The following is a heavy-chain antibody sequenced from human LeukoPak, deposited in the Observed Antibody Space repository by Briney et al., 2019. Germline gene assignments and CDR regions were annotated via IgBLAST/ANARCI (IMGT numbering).Heavy chain of an antibody. V-gene: IGHV3-30*02. D-gene: IGHD1-1*01. Sequence: LSGGSLRLSCAASGFTFSSYGMHWVRQAPGKGLEWVAFIRYDGSNKYYADSVKGRFTISRDNSKNTLYLQMNSLRAEDTAVYYCARGDQLERPFDYWGQGTLVTVSS. CDR1: GFTFSSYG. J-gene: IGHJ4*02. CDR2: IRYDGSNK. CDR3: ARGDQLERPFDY.